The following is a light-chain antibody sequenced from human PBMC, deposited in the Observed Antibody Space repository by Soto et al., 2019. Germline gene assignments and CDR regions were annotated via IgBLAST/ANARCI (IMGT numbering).Light chain of an antibody. CDR3: QQYDSNHIT. V-gene: IGKV1-8*01. CDR2: AAS. J-gene: IGKJ5*01. CDR1: QGISSY. Sequence: AIRMTQSPSSFSASTGDRVTITCRASQGISSYLAWYQQKPGKAPKLLIYAASTLQSGVPSRFSGGGSGTDFTLTISCLQPEDFATYYCQQYDSNHITFGQGTRLEIK.